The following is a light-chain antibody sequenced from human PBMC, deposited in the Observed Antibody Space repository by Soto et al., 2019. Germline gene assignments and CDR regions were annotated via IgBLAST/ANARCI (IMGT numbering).Light chain of an antibody. Sequence: QSALTQPPSASGSPGQSVTISCTGTSSDVGGYNYVSWYQQHPGKPPKLMIYEVSKRPSGVPDRFSGSKSGNTASLTVSGLQAEDEADYYCSSYAGSNNVLFGGGTKLTVL. J-gene: IGLJ2*01. CDR3: SSYAGSNNVL. CDR2: EVS. CDR1: SSDVGGYNY. V-gene: IGLV2-8*01.